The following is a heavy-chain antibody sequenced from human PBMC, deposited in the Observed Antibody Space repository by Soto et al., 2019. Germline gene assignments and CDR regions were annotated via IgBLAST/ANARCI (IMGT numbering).Heavy chain of an antibody. D-gene: IGHD3-10*01. CDR3: ARAREFPYYYGMDV. CDR1: GGSISSGGYY. J-gene: IGHJ6*02. CDR2: IYYSGST. Sequence: SETLSLTCTVSGGSISSGGYYWSWIRQHPGKGLEWIGYIYYSGSTYYNPSLKSRVTISVDASKNQFSLKLSSVTAADTAVYYCARAREFPYYYGMDVWGQGTTVTVSS. V-gene: IGHV4-31*03.